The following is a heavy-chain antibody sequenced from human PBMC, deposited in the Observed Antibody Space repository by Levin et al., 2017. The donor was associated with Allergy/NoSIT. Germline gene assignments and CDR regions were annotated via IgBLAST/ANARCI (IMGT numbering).Heavy chain of an antibody. CDR2: INHSGST. D-gene: IGHD3-10*01. CDR1: GGSFSGYY. J-gene: IGHJ3*02. CDR3: ARVAMVRGVIRTPRPDAFDI. V-gene: IGHV4-34*01. Sequence: ASETLSLTCAVYGGSFSGYYWSWIRQPPGKGLEWIGEINHSGSTNYNPSLKSRVTISVDTSKNQFSLKLSSVTAADTAVYYCARVAMVRGVIRTPRPDAFDIWGQGTMVTVSS.